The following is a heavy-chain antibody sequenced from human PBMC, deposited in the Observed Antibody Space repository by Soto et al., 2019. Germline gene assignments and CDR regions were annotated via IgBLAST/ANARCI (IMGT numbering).Heavy chain of an antibody. CDR1: GYTFTGYY. D-gene: IGHD3-3*01. CDR3: ARDADDFWSGDYYYCGMDV. J-gene: IGHJ6*02. CDR2: INPNSGGT. Sequence: ASVKVSCKASGYTFTGYYMHWVRQAPGQGLEWMGWINPNSGGTNYAQKFQGWVTMTRDTSISTAYMELSRLRSDDTAVYYCARDADDFWSGDYYYCGMDVWGQGTTVTVS. V-gene: IGHV1-2*04.